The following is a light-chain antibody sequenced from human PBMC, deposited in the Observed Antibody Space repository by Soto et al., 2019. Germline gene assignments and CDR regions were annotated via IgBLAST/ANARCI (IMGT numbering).Light chain of an antibody. CDR2: DAS. CDR1: QSVSSY. Sequence: EIVLTQSPATLSFSPGERATLSCRASQSVSSYLGWYQQKPGQAPRLLIYDASNRATGIPARFSGSGSGTGVTLTISSLETEDFVVYHCQHRGTFGQGRRLEIK. J-gene: IGKJ5*01. V-gene: IGKV3-11*01. CDR3: QHRGT.